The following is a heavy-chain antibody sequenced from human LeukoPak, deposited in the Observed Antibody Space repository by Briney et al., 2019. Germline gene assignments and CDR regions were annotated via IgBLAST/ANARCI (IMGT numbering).Heavy chain of an antibody. J-gene: IGHJ6*03. V-gene: IGHV4-61*02. Sequence: SETLSLTCTVSGGSISSGSYYWSWIRQPAGTGLEWIGRIYTSGSTNYNPSLKSRVTISVDTSKNQFSLQLNSVTPEDTAVYYCARDLPGITGTTTLFYYYYMDVWGKGTTVTVSS. D-gene: IGHD1-7*01. CDR3: ARDLPGITGTTTLFYYYYMDV. CDR2: IYTSGST. CDR1: GGSISSGSYY.